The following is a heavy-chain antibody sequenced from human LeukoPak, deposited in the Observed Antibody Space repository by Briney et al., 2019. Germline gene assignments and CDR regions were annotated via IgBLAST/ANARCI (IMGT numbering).Heavy chain of an antibody. Sequence: PGGSLRLSCAASGFTFSSYAMSWVRQAPGKGLEWVSAISGSGGSTYYADSVKGRFTISRDNSKNTLYLQMNSLRAEDTAVYYCAKVVEHYGSSGYWMGFDAFDIWGQGTMVTVSS. CDR1: GFTFSSYA. J-gene: IGHJ3*02. CDR3: AKVVEHYGSSGYWMGFDAFDI. CDR2: ISGSGGST. V-gene: IGHV3-23*01. D-gene: IGHD3-22*01.